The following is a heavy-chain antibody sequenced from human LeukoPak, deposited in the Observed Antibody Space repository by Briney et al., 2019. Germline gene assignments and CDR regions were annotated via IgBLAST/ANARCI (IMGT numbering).Heavy chain of an antibody. V-gene: IGHV3-9*01. CDR2: ISWNSGSI. J-gene: IGHJ3*02. CDR3: AKIYYGVHAFVI. Sequence: GGSLRLSCAASGFTFDDYAMHWVRQAPGKGLEWVSGISWNSGSIGYADSVKGRFTISRDNAKNSLYLQMNGLRAEDTALYYCAKIYYGVHAFVIWGQGTMVSVSS. CDR1: GFTFDDYA. D-gene: IGHD3-10*01.